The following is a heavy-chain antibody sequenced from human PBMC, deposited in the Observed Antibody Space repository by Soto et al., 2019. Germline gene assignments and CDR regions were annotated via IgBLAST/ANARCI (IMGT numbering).Heavy chain of an antibody. Sequence: GGSLRLSCAASGFPVSSNYMSWVRQAPGKGLEWVSVIYSGGSTYYADSVKGRFTISRDNSKNTLYLQMNSLRAEDTAVYYCAREMLDYWGQGTLVTVSS. CDR2: IYSGGST. CDR3: AREMLDY. CDR1: GFPVSSNY. J-gene: IGHJ4*02. V-gene: IGHV3-53*01.